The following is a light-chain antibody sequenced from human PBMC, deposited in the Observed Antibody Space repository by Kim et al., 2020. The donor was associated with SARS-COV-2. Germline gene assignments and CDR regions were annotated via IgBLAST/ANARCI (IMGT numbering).Light chain of an antibody. V-gene: IGLV4-69*01. Sequence: QLVLTQSPSASASLGASVKLTCTLSSGHSSYAIAWHQQQPEKVPRFLMKLNSDGSHNKGDGIPDRFSGSSSGADRYLTISSLQSEDEADYYCQTWGTGIDWVFGGGTQLTVL. CDR2: LNSDGSH. CDR1: SGHSSYA. J-gene: IGLJ3*02. CDR3: QTWGTGIDWV.